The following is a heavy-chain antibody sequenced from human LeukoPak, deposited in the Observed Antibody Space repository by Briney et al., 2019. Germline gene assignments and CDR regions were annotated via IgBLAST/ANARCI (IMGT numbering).Heavy chain of an antibody. J-gene: IGHJ4*02. D-gene: IGHD2-21*02. Sequence: GGSLRLFCAASGFTFSSYVMTWVRQAPGKGLEWVSAISGRGGNTYYADSVKGRFTISRDNSKNTLYLQMNSLRAEDTAIYYCAKAPPYCGGDCYSWYFDYWGQGTLVTVSS. V-gene: IGHV3-23*01. CDR3: AKAPPYCGGDCYSWYFDY. CDR2: ISGRGGNT. CDR1: GFTFSSYV.